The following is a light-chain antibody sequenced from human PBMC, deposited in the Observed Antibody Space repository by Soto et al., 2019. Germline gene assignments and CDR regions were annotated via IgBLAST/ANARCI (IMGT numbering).Light chain of an antibody. J-gene: IGLJ3*02. Sequence: QSVLTQPPSVSGSPGQSVTISCTGTSSDVGSYNRVSWYQQPPGTAPKLMICQVSNRPSGVPDRFSGSKSGNTASLTISGLQAEDEADYYCSSYTSSGTWVFGGGIKVTVL. CDR2: QVS. V-gene: IGLV2-18*02. CDR1: SSDVGSYNR. CDR3: SSYTSSGTWV.